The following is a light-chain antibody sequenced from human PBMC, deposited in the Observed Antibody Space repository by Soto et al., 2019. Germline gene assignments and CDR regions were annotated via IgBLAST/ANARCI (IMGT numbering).Light chain of an antibody. CDR3: QQYYSYPWT. Sequence: AIRMTQSPSSFSASIGDRVTITCRASQGIAAYLAWYQQKPGKAPKLLIYAASALQSGVPSRFSGSGSGTDFTLTIHRLQSEDFATFYCQQYYSYPWTFGQGTKVEIK. CDR2: AAS. CDR1: QGIAAY. V-gene: IGKV1-8*01. J-gene: IGKJ1*01.